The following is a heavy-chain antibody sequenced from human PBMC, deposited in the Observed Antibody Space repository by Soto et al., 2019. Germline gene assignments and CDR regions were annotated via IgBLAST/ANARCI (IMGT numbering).Heavy chain of an antibody. CDR2: IYYSGST. V-gene: IGHV4-59*01. CDR1: GGSISSYY. J-gene: IGHJ5*02. Sequence: SETLSLTCTVSGGSISSYYWSWIRQPPGKGLEWIGYIYYSGSTNYNPSLKSRVTISVDTSKNQFSLKLSSVTAADTAVYYCARDGGSYGGWGFNWFDPWGQGTLVTVSS. CDR3: ARDGGSYGGWGFNWFDP. D-gene: IGHD1-26*01.